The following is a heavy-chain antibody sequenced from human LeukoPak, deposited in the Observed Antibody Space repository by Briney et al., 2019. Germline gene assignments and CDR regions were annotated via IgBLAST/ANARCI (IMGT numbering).Heavy chain of an antibody. V-gene: IGHV3-30*04. Sequence: GGSLRLSCAASGFTFSSYAMHWVRQAPGKGLEWVAVISYDGSNKYYADSVKGRFTISRDNSKNTLYLQMNSLGAEDTAVYYCARDYSSPSRYFDYWGQGTLVTVSS. D-gene: IGHD6-6*01. CDR1: GFTFSSYA. J-gene: IGHJ4*02. CDR3: ARDYSSPSRYFDY. CDR2: ISYDGSNK.